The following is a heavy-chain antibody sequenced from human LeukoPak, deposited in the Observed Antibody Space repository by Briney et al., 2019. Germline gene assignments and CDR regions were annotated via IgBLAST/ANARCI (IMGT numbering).Heavy chain of an antibody. CDR3: ARDRGPYDSSGYYPYDAFDI. CDR1: GFTFDDYG. V-gene: IGHV3-20*04. Sequence: GGSLRLACAASGFTFDDYGMTWVRQAPGKGLEWVSSINWNGGSTGYADSVKGRFTISRDNAKNSLFLQMNSLRAEDTALYYCARDRGPYDSSGYYPYDAFDIWGQGTMVTVSS. CDR2: INWNGGST. D-gene: IGHD3-22*01. J-gene: IGHJ3*02.